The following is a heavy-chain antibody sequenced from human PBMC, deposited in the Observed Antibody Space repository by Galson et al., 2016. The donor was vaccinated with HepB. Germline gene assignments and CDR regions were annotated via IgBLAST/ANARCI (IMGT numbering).Heavy chain of an antibody. J-gene: IGHJ5*02. Sequence: SVKVSCKASGYTFTNYDINWVRQASGQGLEWIGWVSPDSGKTGYAQKFQGRVMMTRDTSINTAYMEVGRLRSEDTAVYYCARGGWLDSSGFYCGDGLDPWGQGTLVTVSS. CDR3: ARGGWLDSSGFYCGDGLDP. CDR1: GYTFTNYD. V-gene: IGHV1-8*01. D-gene: IGHD3-3*01. CDR2: VSPDSGKT.